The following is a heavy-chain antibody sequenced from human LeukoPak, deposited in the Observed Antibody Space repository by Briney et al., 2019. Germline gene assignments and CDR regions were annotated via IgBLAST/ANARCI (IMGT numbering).Heavy chain of an antibody. CDR1: GGSISSSSYY. D-gene: IGHD3-16*01. CDR2: INYSRNP. Sequence: PSETLSLTCTVSGGSISSSSYYWGWIRLPPGRGLEWLGNINYSRNPYYNPSLKSRVTISVDTSKNQFSLKLSSVAAADTAMYYCAREKIGTGTVLGKDYYYMDVWGKGTTVTVSS. CDR3: AREKIGTGTVLGKDYYYMDV. V-gene: IGHV4-39*07. J-gene: IGHJ6*03.